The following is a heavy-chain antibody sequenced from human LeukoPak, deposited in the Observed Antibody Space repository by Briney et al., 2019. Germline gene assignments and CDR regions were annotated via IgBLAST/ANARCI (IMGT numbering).Heavy chain of an antibody. J-gene: IGHJ5*02. CDR1: GFTFSSYS. Sequence: GGSLRLSCAASGFTFSSYSMNWVRQAPGQGLEWVSSISSSSSYIYYADSVKGRFTISRDNAKNSLYLQMNSLRAEDTAVYYCARDYDFWSAYNWFDPWGQGTLVTVSS. CDR3: ARDYDFWSAYNWFDP. CDR2: ISSSSSYI. D-gene: IGHD3-3*01. V-gene: IGHV3-21*01.